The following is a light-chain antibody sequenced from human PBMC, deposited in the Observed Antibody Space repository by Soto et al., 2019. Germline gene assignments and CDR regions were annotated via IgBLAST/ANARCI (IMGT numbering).Light chain of an antibody. Sequence: QSVLTQPASVSGSPGQSITISCTGTSSDVGGYNYVSWYQQHPGKAPKLIIYEVSHRPSGASNHFSGYKSGNTASLTISGLQSEDETDYYCCSYADRYTFYVFGTGTKVTVL. J-gene: IGLJ1*01. CDR2: EVS. V-gene: IGLV2-14*01. CDR3: CSYADRYTFYV. CDR1: SSDVGGYNY.